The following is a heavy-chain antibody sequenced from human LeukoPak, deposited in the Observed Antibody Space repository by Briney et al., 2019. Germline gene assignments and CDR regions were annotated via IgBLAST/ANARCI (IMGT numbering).Heavy chain of an antibody. J-gene: IGHJ4*02. Sequence: GGSLRLSCAASGFTFSSYWMTWVRQAPGKGLERVANIKQDGSEKYYVDSVKGRFTISRDNAKRSLYLQMNSLRAEDTAVYYCVRGDGYNRFWGQGTLVTVSS. CDR1: GFTFSSYW. D-gene: IGHD5-24*01. V-gene: IGHV3-7*04. CDR2: IKQDGSEK. CDR3: VRGDGYNRF.